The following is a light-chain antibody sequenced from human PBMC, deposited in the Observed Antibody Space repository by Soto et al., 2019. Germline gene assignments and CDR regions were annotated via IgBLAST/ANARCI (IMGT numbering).Light chain of an antibody. CDR3: SSYASRTTRYV. V-gene: IGLV2-14*01. J-gene: IGLJ1*01. Sequence: QSALTQAASVSGSPGQSITISCTGTNSDVGGYNYVSWYQQHPGKAPKLMIYEVSLRPSGVSTRFSGSKSGNTASLTISGLQAEDEADYYCSSYASRTTRYVFGTGTKLTVL. CDR2: EVS. CDR1: NSDVGGYNY.